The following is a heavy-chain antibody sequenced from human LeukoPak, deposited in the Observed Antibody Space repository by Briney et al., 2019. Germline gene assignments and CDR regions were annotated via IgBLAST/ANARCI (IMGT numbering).Heavy chain of an antibody. D-gene: IGHD6-19*01. V-gene: IGHV3-7*03. Sequence: GGSLRLSCAASGFTFSSYWMHWVRQAPGKGLEWVANIKQDGGEKYYVDSVKGRFTISRDNAKNALFLQMNSLRAEDTAVYYCAKDLGSIAVDYFDYWGQGTLVTVSS. CDR2: IKQDGGEK. CDR1: GFTFSSYW. CDR3: AKDLGSIAVDYFDY. J-gene: IGHJ4*02.